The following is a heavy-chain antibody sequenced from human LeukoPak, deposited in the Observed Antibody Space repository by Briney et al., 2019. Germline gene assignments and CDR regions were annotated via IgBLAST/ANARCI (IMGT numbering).Heavy chain of an antibody. CDR1: GGSISSSSYY. CDR2: IYYSGST. J-gene: IGHJ4*02. Sequence: SETLSLTCTVSGGSISSSSYYWGWIRQPPGKGLEWIGSIYYSGSTYYNPSLKSRVTISVDTSKNQFSLKLSSVTAADTAVYYCARERGYYDSSGYSHLDYWGQGTLVTVSS. D-gene: IGHD3-22*01. V-gene: IGHV4-39*07. CDR3: ARERGYYDSSGYSHLDY.